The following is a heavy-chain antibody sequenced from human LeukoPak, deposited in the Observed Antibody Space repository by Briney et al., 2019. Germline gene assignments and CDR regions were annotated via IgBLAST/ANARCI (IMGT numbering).Heavy chain of an antibody. CDR2: LYDSGST. CDR3: ARANYGGNSEY. Sequence: SETLSLTCTVSGGSITNYYCTWIRQPPGKGLEWIGFLYDSGSTSYNPSLKSRVTISVDTSKNQFSLNLSSVTAADTAVYYCARANYGGNSEYWGQGTLVTVSS. CDR1: GGSITNYY. V-gene: IGHV4-59*01. J-gene: IGHJ4*02. D-gene: IGHD4-23*01.